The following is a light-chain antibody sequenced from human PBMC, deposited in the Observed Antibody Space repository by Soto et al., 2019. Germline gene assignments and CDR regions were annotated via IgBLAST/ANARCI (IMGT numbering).Light chain of an antibody. CDR3: QLYGSSPPRYT. CDR1: QSFSSGY. J-gene: IGKJ2*01. V-gene: IGKV3-20*01. CDR2: AAS. Sequence: DIVLRQSPGTLSLSPGERATLSCRASQSFSSGYLAWYQQKPGQAPRLLVYAASARATGIPDRFSGSGSGTDFTLTISRLEPEDFAVYFCQLYGSSPPRYTFGQGTKVDIK.